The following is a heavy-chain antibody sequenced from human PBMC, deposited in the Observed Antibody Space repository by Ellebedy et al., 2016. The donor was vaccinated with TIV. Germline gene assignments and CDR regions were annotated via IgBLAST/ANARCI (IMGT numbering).Heavy chain of an antibody. CDR3: ARGLYYSYMDV. Sequence: ASVKVSXXTSGYTFINSDIKWVRQATGQGLEWMGWLDANSGNTGYAPKFQGRVTLTRDTSISTAYMELSNLRSDDTAVYSCARGLYYSYMDVWGKGTTVTVSS. CDR1: GYTFINSD. J-gene: IGHJ6*03. V-gene: IGHV1-8*01. CDR2: LDANSGNT.